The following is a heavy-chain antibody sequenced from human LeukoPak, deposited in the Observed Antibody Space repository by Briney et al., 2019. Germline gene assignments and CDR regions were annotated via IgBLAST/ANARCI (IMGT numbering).Heavy chain of an antibody. CDR2: IKSTLDGGTT. J-gene: IGHJ3*02. CDR1: GFTFTNDW. Sequence: GGSLRLSCAASGFTFTNDWMNWVRQVPGKGLEWVGRIKSTLDGGTTDLAAPVKDRFTVSRDDSKETLYLQMNSLKTEDTAMYYCITGGNVIVAGTRAFDIWGQGTMVTVSS. D-gene: IGHD6-19*01. CDR3: ITGGNVIVAGTRAFDI. V-gene: IGHV3-15*07.